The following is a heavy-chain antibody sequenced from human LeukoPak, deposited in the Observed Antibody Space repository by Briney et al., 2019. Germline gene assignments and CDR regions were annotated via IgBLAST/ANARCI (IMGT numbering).Heavy chain of an antibody. CDR2: ISAYNGNT. J-gene: IGHJ4*02. CDR3: ARTGGYSYGYRAFDL. Sequence: WASVKVSCKTSGYTYTNYGLSWVRQAPGQGLEWMGWISAYNGNTNDAQKFQGRVTMTRDTSNSTAYMELSRLRSDDTTVYYCARTGGYSYGYRAFDLWGQGTLVTVSS. V-gene: IGHV1-18*01. D-gene: IGHD5-18*01. CDR1: GYTYTNYG.